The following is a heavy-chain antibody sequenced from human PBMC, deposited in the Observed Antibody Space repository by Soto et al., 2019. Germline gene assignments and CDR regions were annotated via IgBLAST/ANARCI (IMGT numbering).Heavy chain of an antibody. CDR3: AKEVGYSSGYDYFDY. V-gene: IGHV3-23*01. CDR1: GFTFSSYA. J-gene: IGHJ4*02. CDR2: ISGSGVST. D-gene: IGHD6-19*01. Sequence: EVQLLGSGGGLVQPGGSLRLSCAASGFTFSSYAMSWVRQAPGKGLEWVSGISGSGVSTHYADSVKGRFTISRDNSKNTLYLQMNSLGAEDTAAYYCAKEVGYSSGYDYFDYWGQGTLVTVSS.